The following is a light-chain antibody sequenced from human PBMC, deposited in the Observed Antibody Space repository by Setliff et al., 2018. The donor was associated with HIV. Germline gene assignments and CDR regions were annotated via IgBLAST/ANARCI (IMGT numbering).Light chain of an antibody. V-gene: IGLV2-14*01. CDR3: SSYTNSNSYV. Sequence: QSVLAQPASVSGYPGMSVTISCAGTSSDVGGYNYVSWYQRHPGKAPRLLIYEATNRPSGVSSRFSGSKSGNTASLTIFGLQAEDEADYYCSSYTNSNSYVFGTGTKVTVL. CDR2: EAT. CDR1: SSDVGGYNY. J-gene: IGLJ1*01.